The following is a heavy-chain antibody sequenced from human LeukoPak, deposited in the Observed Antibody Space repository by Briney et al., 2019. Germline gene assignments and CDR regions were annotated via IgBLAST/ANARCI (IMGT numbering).Heavy chain of an antibody. Sequence: PGGSLRLSCIASGFTFGDFTMSWVRQAPGKGLEWIGSIYHSGSTYYNPSLKSRVTISVDTSKNQFSLKLSSVTAADTAVYYCARVDDSSQGAFDIWGQGTMVTVSS. V-gene: IGHV4-38-2*02. J-gene: IGHJ3*02. D-gene: IGHD3-22*01. CDR1: GFTFGDFT. CDR3: ARVDDSSQGAFDI. CDR2: IYHSGST.